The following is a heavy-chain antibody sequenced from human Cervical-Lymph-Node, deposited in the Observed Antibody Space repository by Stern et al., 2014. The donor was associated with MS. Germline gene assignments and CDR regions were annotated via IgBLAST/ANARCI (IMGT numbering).Heavy chain of an antibody. CDR2: IWYDGSNK. D-gene: IGHD2-2*01. J-gene: IGHJ6*02. CDR3: ARYWLYQLPENGMDV. CDR1: GFTFSSYG. Sequence: QVQLMQSGGGVVQPGRSLRLSCAASGFTFSSYGMHWVRQAPGKGLEWVAVIWYDGSNKYYADSVKGRFTISRDNSKNTLYLQMNSLRAEDTAVYYCARYWLYQLPENGMDVWGQGTTVTVSS. V-gene: IGHV3-33*01.